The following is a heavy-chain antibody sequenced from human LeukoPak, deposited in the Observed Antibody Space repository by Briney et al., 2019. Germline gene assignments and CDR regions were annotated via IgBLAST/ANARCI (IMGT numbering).Heavy chain of an antibody. CDR2: INPSGGST. Sequence: ASVKVSCKASGYTFTSYYMHWVRQAPGQGLEWMGIINPSGGSTSYAQKFQGRVTMTRDTSTSTVYMELSSLRSEDTAVYYCARDIEMVVTPCYYYYMDVWGKGTTVTVSS. J-gene: IGHJ6*03. V-gene: IGHV1-46*01. CDR1: GYTFTSYY. D-gene: IGHD4-23*01. CDR3: ARDIEMVVTPCYYYYMDV.